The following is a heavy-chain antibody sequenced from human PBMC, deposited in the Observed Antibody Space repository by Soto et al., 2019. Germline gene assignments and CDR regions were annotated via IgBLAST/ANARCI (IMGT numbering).Heavy chain of an antibody. CDR2: IYYSGST. D-gene: IGHD6-6*01. CDR3: ARQYSTSSKFDY. Sequence: SETLSLTCTVSGGSISSYYWSWIRQPPGKGLEWIGYIYYSGSTNYNPSLKSRVTMSVDTSKNQFSLKLSSVTAADTAVYFCARQYSTSSKFDYWGQGTLVTVSS. J-gene: IGHJ4*02. CDR1: GGSISSYY. V-gene: IGHV4-59*08.